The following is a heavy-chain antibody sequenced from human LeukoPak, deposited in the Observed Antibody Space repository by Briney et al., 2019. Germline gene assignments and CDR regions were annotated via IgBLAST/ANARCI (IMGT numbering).Heavy chain of an antibody. CDR1: GFTFDDYA. CDR3: AKDIETSVLRYFGWWATDGGYYYGMDV. V-gene: IGHV3-43*02. J-gene: IGHJ6*02. Sequence: GGSLRLSCAASGFTFDDYAMHWVRQAPGKGLEWVSLISGDGGSTYYADSVKGRFTISRDNSKNSLYLQMNSLRTEDTALYYCAKDIETSVLRYFGWWATDGGYYYGMDVWGQGTTVTVSS. D-gene: IGHD3-9*01. CDR2: ISGDGGST.